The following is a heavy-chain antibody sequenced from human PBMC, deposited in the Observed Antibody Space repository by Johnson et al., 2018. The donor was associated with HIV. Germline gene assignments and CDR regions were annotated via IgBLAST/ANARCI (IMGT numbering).Heavy chain of an antibody. CDR2: ISATGITL. J-gene: IGHJ3*02. Sequence: QVQLVESGGGLVKPGGSLRLSCAASEFTYSDFYINWIRQPPGKGLEWVSSISATGITLYYADSVKGRFTISRDNSKNTLYLQMNSLRAEDTAVYYCAKDPHYDYLWGSYRDTGAFDMWGQGTMVTVSS. D-gene: IGHD3-16*02. V-gene: IGHV3-11*01. CDR1: EFTYSDFY. CDR3: AKDPHYDYLWGSYRDTGAFDM.